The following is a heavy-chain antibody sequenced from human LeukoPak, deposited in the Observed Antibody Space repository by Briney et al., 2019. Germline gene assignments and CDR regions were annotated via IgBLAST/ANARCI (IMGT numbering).Heavy chain of an antibody. V-gene: IGHV1-2*02. CDR2: INPYSGGT. CDR1: GYIFTTYY. CDR3: ARDGQYSSSSDWFDP. Sequence: GASVKVSCKASGYIFTTYYMHWVRQAPGQGLEWMGWINPYSGGTNYAQKFEGRVTMTRDTSISTVYMGLSRLISDDTAVYYCARDGQYSSSSDWFDPWGQGTLVTVSS. D-gene: IGHD6-13*01. J-gene: IGHJ5*02.